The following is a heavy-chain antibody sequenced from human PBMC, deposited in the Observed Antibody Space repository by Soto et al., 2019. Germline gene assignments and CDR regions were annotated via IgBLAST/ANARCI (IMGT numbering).Heavy chain of an antibody. D-gene: IGHD2-21*01. V-gene: IGHV3-23*01. J-gene: IGHJ2*01. CDR3: ARKVVGSTSRPDYWYFDL. CDR2: ISGGGDAT. CDR1: GFTFINYA. Sequence: EVQLLESGGDSVQPGGSVRLSCAGSGFTFINYAMNWVRQAPGKGLEWVSTISGGGDATFFADSVRGRFTFSRDSSKNTVPLQMNRLRVDDTAVYYCARKVVGSTSRPDYWYFDLWGRGTLVTVSS.